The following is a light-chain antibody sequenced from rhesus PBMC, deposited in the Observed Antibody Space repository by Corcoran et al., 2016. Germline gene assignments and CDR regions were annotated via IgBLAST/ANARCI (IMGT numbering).Light chain of an antibody. V-gene: IGKV1-74*01. J-gene: IGKJ1*01. CDR1: ENVNIS. Sequence: DIQMTQSPSSLSASVGDRVTLTCRASENVNISLPWYQHKPGKAPKLLIYAASTLQRGVPSRFSGSGTGTDYTLTISSLQPEDVATYYCQHSYGTPWTFGQGTKVEIK. CDR3: QHSYGTPWT. CDR2: AAS.